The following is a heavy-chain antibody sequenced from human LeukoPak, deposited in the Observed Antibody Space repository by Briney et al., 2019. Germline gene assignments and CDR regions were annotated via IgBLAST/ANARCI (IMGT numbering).Heavy chain of an antibody. CDR1: GFIFSNYW. J-gene: IGHJ4*02. CDR2: LNRDGSEK. V-gene: IGHV3-7*01. D-gene: IGHD3-3*01. CDR3: ARGQITIFGVVIMLPFDY. Sequence: GGSLRLSCAASGFIFSNYWMTWVRQAPGKGLEWVANLNRDGSEKYYVDSVKGRFTISRDNAKNSLSLQMNSLRAGDTAVYYCARGQITIFGVVIMLPFDYWGQGTLVTVSS.